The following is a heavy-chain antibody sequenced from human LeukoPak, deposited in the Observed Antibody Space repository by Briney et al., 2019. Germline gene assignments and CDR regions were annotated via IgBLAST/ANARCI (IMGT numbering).Heavy chain of an antibody. D-gene: IGHD3-22*01. J-gene: IGHJ4*02. CDR2: IYTSGST. CDR1: GGSISSYY. CDR3: ARVVDYYDSSGYFFYFDY. Sequence: SETLSLTCTVSGGSISSYYWSWIRRPAGKGLEWIGRIYTSGSTNYNPSLKSRVTMSVDTSKNQFSLKLSSVTAADTAVYYCARVVDYYDSSGYFFYFDYWGQGTLVTVSS. V-gene: IGHV4-4*07.